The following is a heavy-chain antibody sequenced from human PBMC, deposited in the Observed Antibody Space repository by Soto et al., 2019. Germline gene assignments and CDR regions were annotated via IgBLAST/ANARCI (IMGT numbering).Heavy chain of an antibody. CDR2: ISSSGNTV. Sequence: LSLSCAASGFTFSDYYMSWIRQAPGKGLEWVSYISSSGNTVYYADSVEGRFTISRDNAQNSLYLRMNSLRAEDTAVYYCARDSRVYYGSGSSVDGWGQGTLVTVSS. J-gene: IGHJ4*02. CDR1: GFTFSDYY. D-gene: IGHD3-10*01. CDR3: ARDSRVYYGSGSSVDG. V-gene: IGHV3-11*01.